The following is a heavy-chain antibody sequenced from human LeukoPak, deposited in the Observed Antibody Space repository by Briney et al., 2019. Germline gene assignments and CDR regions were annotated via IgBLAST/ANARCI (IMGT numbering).Heavy chain of an antibody. CDR1: GFTFADYA. CDR3: AKETAAAGSFDY. CDR2: ISWNSGSI. D-gene: IGHD6-13*01. Sequence: GRSLRLSCAASGFTFADYAMHWVRQAPGKGLEWVSGISWNSGSIGYADSVKGRFTISRDNAKNSLYLQMNSLRAEDTASYYCAKETAAAGSFDYWGQGTLVTVSS. V-gene: IGHV3-9*01. J-gene: IGHJ4*02.